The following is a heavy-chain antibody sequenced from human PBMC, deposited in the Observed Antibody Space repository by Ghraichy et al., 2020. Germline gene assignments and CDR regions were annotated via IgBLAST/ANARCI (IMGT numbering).Heavy chain of an antibody. CDR3: ARVNYWDDGTYYFDY. D-gene: IGHD1-1*01. CDR2: IGTTATYT. V-gene: IGHV3-11*06. CDR1: GFTFSDYY. J-gene: IGHJ4*02. Sequence: GESLNISCAASGFTFSDYYMTWIRQAPGEGLDWISYIGTTATYTTYADSVKGRFTISRDNAKNSMFLQMNSLRAEDTAVYFCARVNYWDDGTYYFDYWGQGTLVTVSS.